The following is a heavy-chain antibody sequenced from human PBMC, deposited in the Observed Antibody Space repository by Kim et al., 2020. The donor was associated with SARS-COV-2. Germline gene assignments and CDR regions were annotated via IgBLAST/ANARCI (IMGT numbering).Heavy chain of an antibody. V-gene: IGHV1-3*01. CDR2: NT. D-gene: IGHD1-1*01. Sequence: NTKYSQKFQGRVTITRDTSASTAYMELSSLRSEDTAVYYCARGTGTTPVDWGQGTLVTVSS. CDR3: ARGTGTTPVD. J-gene: IGHJ4*02.